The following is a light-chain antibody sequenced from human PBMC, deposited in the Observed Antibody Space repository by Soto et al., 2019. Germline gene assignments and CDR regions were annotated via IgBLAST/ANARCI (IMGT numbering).Light chain of an antibody. V-gene: IGKV3-20*01. J-gene: IGKJ1*01. Sequence: EIVLPQSPGTLSLSPGERATLSCRASHSVSSTYLAWYQHKLGQAPRLVIYGASSKASGIPDRFSGSGSGTDFTLTISRLEPEDFAVYYCQQYGSSPRSFGQGTKVEVK. CDR1: HSVSSTY. CDR3: QQYGSSPRS. CDR2: GAS.